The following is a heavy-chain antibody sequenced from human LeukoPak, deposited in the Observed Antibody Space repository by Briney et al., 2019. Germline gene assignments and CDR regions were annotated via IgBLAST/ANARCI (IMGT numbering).Heavy chain of an antibody. CDR3: ARFALGGSGRRASRWFGP. CDR2: IYHSGST. CDR1: GGSISSSNW. V-gene: IGHV4-4*02. Sequence: PSGTLSLTCAVSGGSISSSNWWSWVRQPPGKGLEWIGEIYHSGSTNYNPSLKSRVTISVDKSKNQFSLKLSSVTAADTAVYYCARFALGGSGRRASRWFGPWGQGTLVTVSS. J-gene: IGHJ5*02. D-gene: IGHD3-10*01.